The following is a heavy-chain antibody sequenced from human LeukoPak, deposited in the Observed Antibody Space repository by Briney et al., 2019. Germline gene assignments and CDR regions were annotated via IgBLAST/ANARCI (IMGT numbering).Heavy chain of an antibody. CDR3: ARHSYYAFDI. V-gene: IGHV3-48*02. CDR1: GFTFSGYN. D-gene: IGHD1-26*01. CDR2: ISSSSTTI. Sequence: SGGSLRLSCAASGFTFSGYNMNWVRQAPGKGREWVSYISSSSTTIYYADSVKGRFTISRDNAKNSLWLQMNSLRDEDTAVYYCARHSYYAFDIWGQGTMVTVSS. J-gene: IGHJ3*02.